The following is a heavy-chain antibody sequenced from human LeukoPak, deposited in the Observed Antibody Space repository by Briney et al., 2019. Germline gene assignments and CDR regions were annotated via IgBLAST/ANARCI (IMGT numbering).Heavy chain of an antibody. CDR3: AREVGATTTYAFDI. Sequence: GGSLRLSCAASGFTFSSYAMTWVRQAPGRGLEWVSAISGGGGSAYYADSVKGRFTISRDNSKNTLYLQMNSPRAEDTAVYYCAREVGATTTYAFDIWGQGTMVTVSS. J-gene: IGHJ3*02. V-gene: IGHV3-23*01. CDR1: GFTFSSYA. CDR2: ISGGGGSA. D-gene: IGHD1-26*01.